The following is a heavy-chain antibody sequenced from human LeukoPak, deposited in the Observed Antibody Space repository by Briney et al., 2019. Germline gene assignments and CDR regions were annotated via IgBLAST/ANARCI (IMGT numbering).Heavy chain of an antibody. D-gene: IGHD6-6*01. J-gene: IGHJ6*02. CDR2: ISGSGGST. V-gene: IGHV3-23*01. CDR3: AKGQRVLAAQPGYYYYYGMDV. CDR1: GFTFSSYA. Sequence: RAGGSLRLSCAASGFTFSSYAMSWVRQAPGKGLEWVSAISGSGGSTYYADSVKGRFTISRDNSKNTLYLQMNSLRAEDTAVYYCAKGQRVLAAQPGYYYYYGMDVWGQGTTVTVSS.